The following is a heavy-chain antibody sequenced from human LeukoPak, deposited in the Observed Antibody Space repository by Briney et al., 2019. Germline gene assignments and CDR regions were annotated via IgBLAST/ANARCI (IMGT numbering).Heavy chain of an antibody. CDR2: ISYDGSNK. Sequence: GRALILSYAASGFTFSSYAMHWVRPAPGKGLGWGAVISYDGSNKYYADSVKGRFTISRDNSKNTLYLQMNSLRAEDTAVYYCARDHPIYSSGDNWFDPWGQGTLVTVSS. CDR1: GFTFSSYA. J-gene: IGHJ5*02. CDR3: ARDHPIYSSGDNWFDP. V-gene: IGHV3-30*04. D-gene: IGHD6-19*01.